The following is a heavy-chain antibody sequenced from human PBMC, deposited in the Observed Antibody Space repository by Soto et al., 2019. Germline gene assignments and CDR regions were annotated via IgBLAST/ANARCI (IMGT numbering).Heavy chain of an antibody. CDR1: GGTFSSYA. CDR3: ARDRLRFLEWLSYNWFDP. CDR2: IIPIFGTA. J-gene: IGHJ5*02. Sequence: EASVKVSCKASGGTFSSYAISWVRQAPGQGLEWMGGIIPIFGTANYAQKFQGRVTITADESTSTAYMELSSLRSEDTAVYYCARDRLRFLEWLSYNWFDPWGQGTLVTVSS. D-gene: IGHD3-3*01. V-gene: IGHV1-69*13.